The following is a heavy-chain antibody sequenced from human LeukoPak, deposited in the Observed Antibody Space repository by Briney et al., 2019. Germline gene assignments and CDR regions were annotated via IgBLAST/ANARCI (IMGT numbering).Heavy chain of an antibody. CDR1: GFTFSSFG. D-gene: IGHD5-12*01. CDR2: ISYDGANK. J-gene: IGHJ4*02. V-gene: IGHV3-30*18. CDR3: AKPYTGYDPFDY. Sequence: AGGSLRLSCAASGFTFSSFGMHWVRQAPGKGLEWVAFISYDGANKDYADSVKGRFTISRDNSKNTLYLQMNSLRPEDTAVFFCAKPYTGYDPFDYWGQGTLVTVSS.